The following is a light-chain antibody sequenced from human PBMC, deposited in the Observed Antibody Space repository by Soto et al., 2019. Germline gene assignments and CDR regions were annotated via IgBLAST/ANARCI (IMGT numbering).Light chain of an antibody. CDR2: AAS. CDR1: QSISSY. CDR3: QQSYSTRFT. J-gene: IGKJ3*01. V-gene: IGKV1-39*01. Sequence: DIQMTQSPSSLSASVGDRVTITCRASQSISSYLNWYQQKPGKAPKLLIYAASSLQSGVPSRFSGSGSGTDFTLTISSLQPEDFATYYCQQSYSTRFTFGPGTKVD.